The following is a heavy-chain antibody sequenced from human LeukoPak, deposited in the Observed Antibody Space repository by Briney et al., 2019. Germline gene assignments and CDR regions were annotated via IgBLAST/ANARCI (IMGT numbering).Heavy chain of an antibody. CDR1: GGSISSSSYY. Sequence: SETLSLTCTVSGGSISSSSYYWGWIRQPPGKGLEWIGSIYYSGSTNYNPSLKSRVTISVDTSKNQFSLKLSSVTAADTAVYYCARSLVRRGDPPQYWGQGTLVTVSS. V-gene: IGHV4-39*07. D-gene: IGHD3-16*01. CDR3: ARSLVRRGDPPQY. CDR2: IYYSGST. J-gene: IGHJ4*02.